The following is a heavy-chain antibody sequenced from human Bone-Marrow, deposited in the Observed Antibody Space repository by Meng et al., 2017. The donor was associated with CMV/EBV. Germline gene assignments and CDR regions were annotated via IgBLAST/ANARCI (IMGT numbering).Heavy chain of an antibody. V-gene: IGHV3-30-3*01. J-gene: IGHJ6*02. CDR1: GFTFSSYA. Sequence: QVQLLEFWVGLVHPRRSLGLSCAASGFTFSSYAMHWVRQAPGKGLEWVAVISYDGSNKYYADSVKGRFTISRDNSKNTLYLQMNSLRAEDTAVYYCAREHLLYYYGMDVWGQGTTVTVSS. D-gene: IGHD2/OR15-2a*01. CDR3: AREHLLYYYGMDV. CDR2: ISYDGSNK.